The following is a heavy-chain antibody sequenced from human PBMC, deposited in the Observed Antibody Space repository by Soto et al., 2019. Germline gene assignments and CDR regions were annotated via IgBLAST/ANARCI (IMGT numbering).Heavy chain of an antibody. CDR2: IAYDGTNK. CDR1: GFTFNTYG. CDR3: AKVSDRHYAMDV. Sequence: PGGSLRLSCAASGFTFNTYGMHWVRQAPGEGLEWVAVIAYDGTNKYYRDSVKGRFTVSRDNSKNTLYLLMNSLRPEDTAVYYCAKVSDRHYAMDVWGQGNTVTVSS. J-gene: IGHJ6*02. V-gene: IGHV3-30*18.